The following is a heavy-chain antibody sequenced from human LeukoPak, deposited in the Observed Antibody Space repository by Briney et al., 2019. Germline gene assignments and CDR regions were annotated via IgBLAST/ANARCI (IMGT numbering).Heavy chain of an antibody. V-gene: IGHV3-23*01. D-gene: IGHD2-8*02. CDR2: ISGSGGTT. J-gene: IGHJ4*02. CDR1: GFTFSSYA. Sequence: GGSLRLSCEASGFTFSSYAMSWVRQAPGKGLEWVSAISGSGGTTYYADSVKGRFTISRDNSKNTLYLQMNSLRAEDTAIFYCAKGSATWSYYFDYWGQGTLVTVSS. CDR3: AKGSATWSYYFDY.